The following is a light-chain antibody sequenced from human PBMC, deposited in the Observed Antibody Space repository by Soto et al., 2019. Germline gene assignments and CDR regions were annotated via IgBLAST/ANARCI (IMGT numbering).Light chain of an antibody. V-gene: IGLV2-14*01. CDR3: TSYARSGYV. Sequence: QSALTQPASVSGSPGQSITISCTGTSSDIYDYKYVSWYQQHPGKAPKLIIYEVTRRPSGVSDRFSGSKSGNTASLTISGLQTEDEGDYYCTSYARSGYVFGTGTQLTVL. J-gene: IGLJ1*01. CDR1: SSDIYDYKY. CDR2: EVT.